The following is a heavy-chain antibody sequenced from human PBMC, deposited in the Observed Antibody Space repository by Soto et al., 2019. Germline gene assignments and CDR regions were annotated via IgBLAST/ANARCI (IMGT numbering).Heavy chain of an antibody. CDR1: GYTFTSYA. J-gene: IGHJ4*02. V-gene: IGHV1-3*01. Sequence: QVKLVQSGAEVKKPGASVKVSCKASGYTFTSYAMHWVRQAPGQRLEWMGWINAGNGNTKYSQKFQGRVTITRDTSASTSYMELSSMRSEDTAVYYCAREDYSGCLLAARYFDYWGQGTLVTVSS. CDR2: INAGNGNT. CDR3: AREDYSGCLLAARYFDY. D-gene: IGHD1-26*01.